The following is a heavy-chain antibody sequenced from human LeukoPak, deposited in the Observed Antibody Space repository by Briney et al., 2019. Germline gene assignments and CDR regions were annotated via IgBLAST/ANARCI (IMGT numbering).Heavy chain of an antibody. CDR1: GFTFSSYS. J-gene: IGHJ4*02. CDR2: ISSRSSYI. D-gene: IGHD6-6*01. Sequence: GGSLRLSCAASGFTFSSYSMNWVRQAPGKGLEWVSSISSRSSYIYYADSVKGRFTISRDNAWNSVSLQMSSLRAEDTAVYYCARDGYSSSSRFDYWGQGTLVTVSS. V-gene: IGHV3-21*01. CDR3: ARDGYSSSSRFDY.